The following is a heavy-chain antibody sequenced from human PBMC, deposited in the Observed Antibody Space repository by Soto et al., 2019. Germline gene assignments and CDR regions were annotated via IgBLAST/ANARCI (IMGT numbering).Heavy chain of an antibody. V-gene: IGHV3-23*01. J-gene: IGHJ6*01. CDR3: AKGNYARGHYSYSVDV. CDR2: ITGGGDVT. Sequence: GGSLRLSCAASGFTFSHYTINWVRQAPGKGLEWVSDITGGGDVTHYADSVKGRFSISRDNSKNTVFLQMNSLRAEDTAVYWCAKGNYARGHYSYSVDVWGQGATVTVSS. D-gene: IGHD3-10*02. CDR1: GFTFSHYT.